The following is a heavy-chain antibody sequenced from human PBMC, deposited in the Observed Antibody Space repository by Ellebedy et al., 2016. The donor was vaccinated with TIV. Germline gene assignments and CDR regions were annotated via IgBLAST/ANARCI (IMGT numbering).Heavy chain of an antibody. V-gene: IGHV3-33*01. Sequence: GESLKISCAASGFTFSQYHMHWVRQAPGKGLEWVALIWFNGKLKFYTDSVKGRFTLSRDNSRSRLFLQMNNLRADDTGVYYGVREVAEGQCDMDVWGQGTTVVVSS. J-gene: IGHJ6*02. CDR2: IWFNGKLK. CDR3: VREVAEGQCDMDV. CDR1: GFTFSQYH. D-gene: IGHD5-12*01.